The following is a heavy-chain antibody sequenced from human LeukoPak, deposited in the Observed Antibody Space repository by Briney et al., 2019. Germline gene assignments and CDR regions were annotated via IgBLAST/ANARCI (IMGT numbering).Heavy chain of an antibody. D-gene: IGHD3-22*01. J-gene: IGHJ4*02. Sequence: SVKVSCKASGGTFSSYAISWVRQAPGQGLEWMGGIIPIFGTANYAQKFQGRVTITADESTSTAYMELSSLRSEDTAVYYCARVGYYGGRLLGSYFDYWGQGTLVTVSS. CDR2: IIPIFGTA. CDR1: GGTFSSYA. CDR3: ARVGYYGGRLLGSYFDY. V-gene: IGHV1-69*01.